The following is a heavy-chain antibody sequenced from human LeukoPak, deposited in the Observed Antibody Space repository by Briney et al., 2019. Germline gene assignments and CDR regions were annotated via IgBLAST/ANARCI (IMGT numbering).Heavy chain of an antibody. D-gene: IGHD3-3*02. Sequence: PGGSLRLSCAASGFTFSSYSMNWVRQAPGKGLEWVSSISRSSSYKYYADSVKGRFTISRDNAKNSLYLQMNSLRAEDTAVYYCAKREAAFGKKYFQYWGQGTLVTVSS. J-gene: IGHJ1*01. CDR2: ISRSSSYK. CDR3: AKREAAFGKKYFQY. V-gene: IGHV3-21*01. CDR1: GFTFSSYS.